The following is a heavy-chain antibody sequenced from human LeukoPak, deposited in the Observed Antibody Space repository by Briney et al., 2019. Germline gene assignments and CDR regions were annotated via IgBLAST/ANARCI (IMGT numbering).Heavy chain of an antibody. J-gene: IGHJ2*01. Sequence: SVKVSCKASGGTFISYAISWVRQAPGQGLEWMGEIIPIFGTANYAQKFQGRVTITADKSTSTAYMELSSLRSEDTAVYYCARVIVGATHWYFDLWGRGTLVTVSS. V-gene: IGHV1-69*06. CDR3: ARVIVGATHWYFDL. D-gene: IGHD1-26*01. CDR1: GGTFISYA. CDR2: IIPIFGTA.